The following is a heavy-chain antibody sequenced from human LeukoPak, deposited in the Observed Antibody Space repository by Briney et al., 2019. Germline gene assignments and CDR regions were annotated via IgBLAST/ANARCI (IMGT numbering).Heavy chain of an antibody. CDR1: GFTFSSYA. CDR2: ISGSGGRS. J-gene: IGHJ4*02. V-gene: IGHV3-23*01. D-gene: IGHD4-17*01. CDR3: AKDLGYGDCTFDY. Sequence: PGGSLRLSCAASGFTFSSYAMSWVRQAPGKGLEWVSTISGSGGRSYYADSVKGRFTISRDKSKNTLYLQMNSLRAEDTAVYYCAKDLGYGDCTFDYWGQGTLVTVFS.